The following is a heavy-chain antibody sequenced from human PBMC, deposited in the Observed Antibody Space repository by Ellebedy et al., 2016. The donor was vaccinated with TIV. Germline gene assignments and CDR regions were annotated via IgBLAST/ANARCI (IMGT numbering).Heavy chain of an antibody. Sequence: GESLKISXAASGFTFSDYYMSWIRQAPGKGLEWVSYISSSSSYTNYADSVKGRFTISRDNAKNSLYLQMNSLRAEDTAVYYCAKDGYCSGGSCYSIQYFQHWGQGTLVTVSS. CDR2: ISSSSSYT. J-gene: IGHJ1*01. D-gene: IGHD2-15*01. CDR1: GFTFSDYY. CDR3: AKDGYCSGGSCYSIQYFQH. V-gene: IGHV3-11*06.